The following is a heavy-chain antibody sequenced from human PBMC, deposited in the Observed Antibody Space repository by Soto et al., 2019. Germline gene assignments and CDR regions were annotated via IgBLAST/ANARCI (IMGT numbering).Heavy chain of an antibody. CDR3: AKDILDLAPAGWVDH. Sequence: EVQLLESGGTLVQPGGSLRLSCAASGFNFYNYAMSWVRQAPGKGLEWVAGISSSGYSTFYADSVKGRFTISRDNSKNTLVVQMHSLRDEDTAVYYCAKDILDLAPAGWVDHWGQGSLVTVSS. CDR1: GFNFYNYA. V-gene: IGHV3-23*01. CDR2: ISSSGYST. D-gene: IGHD2-2*01. J-gene: IGHJ5*02.